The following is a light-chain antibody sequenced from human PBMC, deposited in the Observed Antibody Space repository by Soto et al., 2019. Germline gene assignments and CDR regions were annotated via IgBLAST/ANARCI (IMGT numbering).Light chain of an antibody. J-gene: IGLJ3*02. V-gene: IGLV2-14*01. Sequence: QSALTQPASVSGSPGQSITISCTGTRSDVGGYNYVSWFQQHPGKAPKLIIYEVSNRPSGVSDRFSGSKSGYTASLTISGLQAEDEADYYCSSYTSDSHLVFGGRTKVTVL. CDR3: SSYTSDSHLV. CDR2: EVS. CDR1: RSDVGGYNY.